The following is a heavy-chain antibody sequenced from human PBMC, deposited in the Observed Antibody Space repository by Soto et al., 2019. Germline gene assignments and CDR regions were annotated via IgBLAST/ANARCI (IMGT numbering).Heavy chain of an antibody. CDR1: GGSFSSYY. CDR2: VTQSGTI. D-gene: IGHD6-13*01. J-gene: IGHJ5*02. CDR3: SRSYSGPFDP. Sequence: SETLSLTCAVYGGSFSSYYWNWIRQPPGKGLEWIGEVTQSGTINYNPSLKSRVTMSVDTSKNQFSLRLFSVTAADTAVYYCSRSYSGPFDPWGQGTLVTVSS. V-gene: IGHV4-34*01.